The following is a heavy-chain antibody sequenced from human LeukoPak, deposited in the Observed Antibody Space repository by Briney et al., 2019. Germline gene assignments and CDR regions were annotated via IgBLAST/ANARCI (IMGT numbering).Heavy chain of an antibody. CDR3: ARDTYGDYLY. V-gene: IGHV4-34*01. CDR2: INHSGST. CDR1: GGSFSGYY. D-gene: IGHD4-17*01. Sequence: KSSETLSLTCAVYGGSFSGYYWSWIRQPPGKGLEWIGEINHSGSTNYNPSLKSRVTISVDTSKNQFSLKLSSVTAADTAVYYCARDTYGDYLYWGQGTLVTVSS. J-gene: IGHJ4*02.